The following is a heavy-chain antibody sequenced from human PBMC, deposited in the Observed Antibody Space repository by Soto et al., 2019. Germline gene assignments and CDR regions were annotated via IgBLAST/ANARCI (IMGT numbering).Heavy chain of an antibody. CDR2: ISWNSGNI. J-gene: IGHJ4*02. CDR3: VRSKGGYSYGTPFDY. Sequence: EVQLEESGGALVQPGRSLRLSCAASGLTFDDYGMHWVRQVLGKGLEWVSSISWNSGNIGYADSVKGRFTTSRDNAKTPLYLQMNSLRPEDTALYYCVRSKGGYSYGTPFDYWGQGTLVTVSS. V-gene: IGHV3-9*01. D-gene: IGHD5-18*01. CDR1: GLTFDDYG.